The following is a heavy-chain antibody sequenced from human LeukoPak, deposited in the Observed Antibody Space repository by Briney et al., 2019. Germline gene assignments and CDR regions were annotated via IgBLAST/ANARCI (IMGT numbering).Heavy chain of an antibody. J-gene: IGHJ4*02. CDR2: IIPIFGTA. CDR1: GGTFSSYA. D-gene: IGHD3-22*01. Sequence: GSSVKVSCKASGGTFSSYAISWVRQAPGQGLEWMGRIIPIFGTANYAQKFQGRVTITTDESTSTAYMELSGLRSEGTAVYYCARVPRPTYYYDSSGYYFDYWGQGTLVTVSS. V-gene: IGHV1-69*05. CDR3: ARVPRPTYYYDSSGYYFDY.